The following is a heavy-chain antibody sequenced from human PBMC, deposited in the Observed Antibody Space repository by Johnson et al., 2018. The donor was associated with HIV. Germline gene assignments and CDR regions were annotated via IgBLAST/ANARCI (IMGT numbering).Heavy chain of an antibody. V-gene: IGHV3-30*04. CDR2: ISYDGSDK. J-gene: IGHJ3*02. CDR3: ARGSRYTHDNDDVYLLQAFDI. D-gene: IGHD3-16*01. Sequence: VQLVESGGGVVQPGRSLRLSCVASGFTLSTYAMHWVRQAPGKGLEWVAVISYDGSDKYYAASVKGRFTISRDISKNTLYLQMNTLRADDTAVYYCARGSRYTHDNDDVYLLQAFDIWGQGTMVTVSS. CDR1: GFTLSTYA.